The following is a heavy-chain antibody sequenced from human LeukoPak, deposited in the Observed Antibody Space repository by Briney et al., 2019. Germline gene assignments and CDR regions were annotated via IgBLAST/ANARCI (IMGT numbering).Heavy chain of an antibody. CDR2: ILYDGSKK. CDR3: AKDRWFGELGSLLDP. CDR1: GFTFSSYG. D-gene: IGHD3-10*01. V-gene: IGHV3-30*18. Sequence: GGSLRLSCAASGFTFSSYGMHWVRQAPGKGLEWVALILYDGSKKNYADSVKGRFTISRDNSKNTLYLQMNSLRSEDTAVYYCAKDRWFGELGSLLDPWGQGTLVIVSS. J-gene: IGHJ5*02.